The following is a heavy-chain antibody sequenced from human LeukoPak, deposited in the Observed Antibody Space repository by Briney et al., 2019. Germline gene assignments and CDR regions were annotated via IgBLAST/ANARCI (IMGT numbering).Heavy chain of an antibody. Sequence: SETLSLTCTVSGGSISSYYWSWIQQPPGKGLEWIGYIYYSGSTNYNPSLKSRVTISVDTSKNQFSLKLSSVTAADTAVYYCARIVRGVISPDDAFDIWGQGTMVTVSS. D-gene: IGHD3-10*01. V-gene: IGHV4-59*01. CDR2: IYYSGST. CDR3: ARIVRGVISPDDAFDI. CDR1: GGSISSYY. J-gene: IGHJ3*02.